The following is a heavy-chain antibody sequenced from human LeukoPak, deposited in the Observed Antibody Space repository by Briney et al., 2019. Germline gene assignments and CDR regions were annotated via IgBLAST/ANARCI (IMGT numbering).Heavy chain of an antibody. CDR3: ARVETAAGTGVFDY. D-gene: IGHD6-13*01. CDR2: IYYSGST. J-gene: IGHJ4*02. Sequence: SETLSLTCTVSGGSISSYYWSWIRQPPGKGLEWIGYIYYSGSTNYNPSLKSRVTISVDTSKNQFSLKLSSVTAADTAVYYCARVETAAGTGVFDYWGQGTLVTVSS. V-gene: IGHV4-59*01. CDR1: GGSISSYY.